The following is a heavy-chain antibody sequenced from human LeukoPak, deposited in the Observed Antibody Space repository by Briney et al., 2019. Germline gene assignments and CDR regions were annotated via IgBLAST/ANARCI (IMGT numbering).Heavy chain of an antibody. Sequence: GGSLRLSCAASGFIFSDYDMHWGRQAPGKGLEWLAYVAKHGRIDYYADSEKGRFTASRDNSRSTAYLQMNSLTPDDSAVYYCARDLMWLVDYWGQGTLVTVSA. CDR2: VAKHGRID. V-gene: IGHV3-30*02. J-gene: IGHJ4*02. CDR1: GFIFSDYD. CDR3: ARDLMWLVDY. D-gene: IGHD6-19*01.